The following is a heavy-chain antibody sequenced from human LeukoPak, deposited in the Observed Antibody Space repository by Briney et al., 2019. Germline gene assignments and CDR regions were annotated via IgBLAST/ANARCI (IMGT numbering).Heavy chain of an antibody. CDR1: GFTVISNY. CDR3: ARVSAHYDSSGYSLNAFDI. CDR2: IRNKGKSYTT. D-gene: IGHD3-22*01. J-gene: IGHJ3*02. Sequence: TGGSLRLSCAASGFTVISNYMTWVRQAPGKGLEWVGRIRNKGKSYTTEYAASVRGRFTISRDDSKNSLYLHINSPKTEDTALYYCARVSAHYDSSGYSLNAFDIWGQGTMVTVSS. V-gene: IGHV3-72*01.